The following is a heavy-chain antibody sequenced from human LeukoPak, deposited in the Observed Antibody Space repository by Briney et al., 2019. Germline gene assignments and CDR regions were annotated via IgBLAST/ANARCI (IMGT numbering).Heavy chain of an antibody. Sequence: GASVKVSCKAFRNYYIHWVRQAPGQGLAWMGWINPGTGGTNYSQKFQCRVNMSRDTSISTAYMDLSRLTSDDTAIYYCATDNPPYCNGGSCYFDWGQGTLVTVSS. J-gene: IGHJ4*02. V-gene: IGHV1-2*02. CDR1: FRNYY. D-gene: IGHD2-15*01. CDR3: ATDNPPYCNGGSCYFD. CDR2: INPGTGGT.